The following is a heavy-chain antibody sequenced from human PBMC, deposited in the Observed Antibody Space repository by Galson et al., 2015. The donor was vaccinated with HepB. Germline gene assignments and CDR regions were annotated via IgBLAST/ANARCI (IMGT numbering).Heavy chain of an antibody. V-gene: IGHV4-39*01. CDR1: GGSIKSSSYY. Sequence: TLSLTCTVSGGSIKSSSYYWAWVRQPPGKGLEWTGSIYYSGRTFFNPSLKSRLTISVDASESQFALKVRSVTAADTANYYCARQPDIRGWLYWYCDVWGRGTLATVSS. CDR2: IYYSGRT. D-gene: IGHD6-19*01. J-gene: IGHJ2*01. CDR3: ARQPDIRGWLYWYCDV.